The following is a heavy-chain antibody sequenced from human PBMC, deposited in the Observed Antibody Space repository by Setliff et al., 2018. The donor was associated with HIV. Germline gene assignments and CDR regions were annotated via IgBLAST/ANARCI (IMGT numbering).Heavy chain of an antibody. CDR2: ISGTGRYI. V-gene: IGHV3-21*01. Sequence: PGGSLRLSCAASGFIFSKFSMSWVRQAPGKGLEWISSISGTGRYIDYADSLRGRFTISRDNARRNPLYLHLIDLGAEDTAIYYCARDAYGDSYFDYWGQGTLVTVS. CDR3: ARDAYGDSYFDY. J-gene: IGHJ4*02. CDR1: GFIFSKFS. D-gene: IGHD4-17*01.